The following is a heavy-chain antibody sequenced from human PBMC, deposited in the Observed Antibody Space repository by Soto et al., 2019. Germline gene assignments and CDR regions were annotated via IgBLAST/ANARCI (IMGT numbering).Heavy chain of an antibody. V-gene: IGHV1-18*01. D-gene: IGHD3-16*01. Sequence: QVQLAQSGAEVKKPGASVKVSCKASGYSFTRYGISWVRQAPGQGLEWMGWISGYNANTNYPENLQGRVTMTTDTSTSTAYMEVRNLISDDTAVYYCARMGDVPYYYYGLDVWGQGTTVTVSS. CDR1: GYSFTRYG. J-gene: IGHJ6*02. CDR3: ARMGDVPYYYYGLDV. CDR2: ISGYNANT.